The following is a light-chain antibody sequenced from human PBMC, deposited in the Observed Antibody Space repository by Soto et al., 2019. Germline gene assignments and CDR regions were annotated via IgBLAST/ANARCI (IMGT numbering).Light chain of an antibody. CDR1: QDISNY. CDR3: QQYDNLPIT. CDR2: DAS. Sequence: DIQMTQSPSSLSASVGDRVTITCQASQDISNYLNWYQQKPGKAPKLLIYDASNLETGVPSRFSGSGSWTDFTFTISSLQAEDIATYYCQQYDNLPITFGQGTRLEIK. V-gene: IGKV1-33*01. J-gene: IGKJ5*01.